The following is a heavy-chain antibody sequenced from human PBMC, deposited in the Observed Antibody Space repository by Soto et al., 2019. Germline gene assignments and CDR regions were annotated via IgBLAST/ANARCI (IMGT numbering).Heavy chain of an antibody. CDR1: GDSISRSHW. CDR2: ISHGGIT. D-gene: IGHD3-22*01. V-gene: IGHV4-4*02. CDR3: ARVRYDRSGFDH. J-gene: IGHJ4*02. Sequence: QVQLQESGPGLVRPSGALSVTCAVSGDSISRSHWWSWVRQSPGKGLEWIGEISHGGITTYNPSLKSRVTISGDKSKNQLSLKLTSVTAADTAVYYCARVRYDRSGFDHWGQGTLVSVSS.